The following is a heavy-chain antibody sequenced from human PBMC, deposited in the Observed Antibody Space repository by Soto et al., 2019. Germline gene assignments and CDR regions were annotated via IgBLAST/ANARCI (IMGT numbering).Heavy chain of an antibody. CDR1: GGSISSSNW. Sequence: SETLSLTCAVSGGSISSSNWWSWVRQPPGKGLEWIGEIYHSGSTNYNPSLKSRVTISVDKSKNQFSLKLSSVTAADTAVYYCARGLFYCSSTSCYDGDDAFDIWGQGTMVTVSS. CDR3: ARGLFYCSSTSCYDGDDAFDI. J-gene: IGHJ3*02. D-gene: IGHD2-2*01. V-gene: IGHV4-4*02. CDR2: IYHSGST.